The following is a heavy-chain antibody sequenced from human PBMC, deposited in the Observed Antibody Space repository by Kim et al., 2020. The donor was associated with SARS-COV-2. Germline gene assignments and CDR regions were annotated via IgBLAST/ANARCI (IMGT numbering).Heavy chain of an antibody. CDR3: AREGS. CDR2: IYSGGST. J-gene: IGHJ4*01. Sequence: IYSGGSTYYADSVKGRFTISRDNSKNTLYLQMNSLRAEDTAVYYCAREGSWGQEPWSPSPQ. V-gene: IGHV3-66*01.